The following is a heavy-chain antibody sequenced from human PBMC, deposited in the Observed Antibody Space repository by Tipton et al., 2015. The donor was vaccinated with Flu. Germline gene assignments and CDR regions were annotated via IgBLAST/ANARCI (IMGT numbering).Heavy chain of an antibody. J-gene: IGHJ5*02. CDR1: GFTFSIYA. CDR3: VKVPAGAGANRWFDP. CDR2: IGGSGDNT. Sequence: SLRLSCAASGFTFSIYAMSWVRQAPGKGLEWVSAIGGSGDNTYYADSVKGRFTISRDNSKNTLFLQMNSLRAEDTAIYYCVKVPAGAGANRWFDPWGQGTLVTVSS. V-gene: IGHV3-23*01. D-gene: IGHD3-10*01.